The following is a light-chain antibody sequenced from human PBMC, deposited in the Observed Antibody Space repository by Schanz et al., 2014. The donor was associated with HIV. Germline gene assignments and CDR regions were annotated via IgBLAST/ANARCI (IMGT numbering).Light chain of an antibody. CDR3: QQYDSSSWT. J-gene: IGKJ1*01. V-gene: IGKV1-5*03. Sequence: DIQMTQSPSTLSASVGDRVTITCRARQNIDDWLAWYQQKPGKAPNLLIYQASTLKTGVPSRFSGSRSGTEFTLTISSLQPDDFATYYCQQYDSSSWTFGLGTKVETK. CDR2: QAS. CDR1: QNIDDW.